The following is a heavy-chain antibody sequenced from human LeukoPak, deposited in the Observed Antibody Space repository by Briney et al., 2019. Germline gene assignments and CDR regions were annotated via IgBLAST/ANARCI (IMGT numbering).Heavy chain of an antibody. J-gene: IGHJ3*02. D-gene: IGHD3-22*01. Sequence: KPSETLSLTCTVSGGSISSYYWSWIRQPPGKGLEWIGYIYYSGSTNYNPSLKSRVTISVDTSKNQFSLKLSSVTAADTAVYYCACSYDTSGYYYAGAAFDIWGQGTMVTVSS. CDR1: GGSISSYY. V-gene: IGHV4-59*01. CDR3: ACSYDTSGYYYAGAAFDI. CDR2: IYYSGST.